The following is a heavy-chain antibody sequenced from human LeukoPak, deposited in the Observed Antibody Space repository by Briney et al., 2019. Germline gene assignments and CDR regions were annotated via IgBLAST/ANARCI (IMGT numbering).Heavy chain of an antibody. D-gene: IGHD6-19*01. V-gene: IGHV3-11*04. J-gene: IGHJ4*02. CDR1: GFTFSDYY. CDR2: ISSSGSTI. Sequence: GGSLRLSCAAYGFTFSDYYMSWIRQAPWKGLEWVSYISSSGSTIYYADSVKGRFTISRDNAKNSLYLQMNSLRAEDTAVYYCARDSSGSYFFYWGQGTLVTVSS. CDR3: ARDSSGSYFFY.